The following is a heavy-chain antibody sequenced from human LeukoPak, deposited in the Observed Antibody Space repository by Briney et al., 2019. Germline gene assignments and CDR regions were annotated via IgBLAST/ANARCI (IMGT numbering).Heavy chain of an antibody. Sequence: PGGSLRLSCAVSGFTFSTYWMHWVRQAPGKGLVWVSRISIDGGSITYADSVKGRFTISRDNAKNTLYLQMGSLRAEDTAVYYCVRDRYNLNYWGQGTLVTVSS. CDR1: GFTFSTYW. J-gene: IGHJ4*02. D-gene: IGHD1-20*01. CDR2: ISIDGGSI. CDR3: VRDRYNLNY. V-gene: IGHV3-74*03.